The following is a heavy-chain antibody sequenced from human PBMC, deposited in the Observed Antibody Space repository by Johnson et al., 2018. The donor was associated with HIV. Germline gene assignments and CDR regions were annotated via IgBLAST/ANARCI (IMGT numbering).Heavy chain of an antibody. CDR2: INWNGGST. V-gene: IGHV3-20*04. CDR3: ARALFSAVACWGGAFDI. J-gene: IGHJ3*02. Sequence: VQLVESGGGVARPGGSLRLSCAASGFTFEDYGMSWVRQAPGKGLEWVSGINWNGGSTGYADSVKGRFTISRDNAKKLLYLQMNRLRAGDTALYYCARALFSAVACWGGAFDIWGQGTMVTVSS. D-gene: IGHD6-19*01. CDR1: GFTFEDYG.